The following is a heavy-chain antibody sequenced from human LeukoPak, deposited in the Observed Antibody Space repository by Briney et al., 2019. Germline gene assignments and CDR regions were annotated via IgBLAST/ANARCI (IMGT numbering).Heavy chain of an antibody. D-gene: IGHD3-9*01. V-gene: IGHV3-23*01. Sequence: PGGSLRLSCAASGFIFSSYSMNWVRQAPGKGLEWVSAISGSGGSTYYADSVKGRFTISRDNSKNTLYLQMNSLRAEDTAVYYCAKFPRYYDILTGYVDYWGQGTLVTVSS. CDR2: ISGSGGST. CDR3: AKFPRYYDILTGYVDY. J-gene: IGHJ4*02. CDR1: GFIFSSYS.